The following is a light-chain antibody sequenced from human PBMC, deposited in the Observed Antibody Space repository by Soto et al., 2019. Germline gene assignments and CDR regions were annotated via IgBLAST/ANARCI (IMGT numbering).Light chain of an antibody. J-gene: IGKJ1*01. V-gene: IGKV3-15*01. Sequence: EIVMTQSPATLSVSPGERATLSCRASQYISNTLAWYQQKPGQAPRLLIYGASTRATGIPARFSGSGSGTELTLTISSLQSEDFAVYYCQHYNNGPPWTFGQGTKVEI. CDR2: GAS. CDR1: QYISNT. CDR3: QHYNNGPPWT.